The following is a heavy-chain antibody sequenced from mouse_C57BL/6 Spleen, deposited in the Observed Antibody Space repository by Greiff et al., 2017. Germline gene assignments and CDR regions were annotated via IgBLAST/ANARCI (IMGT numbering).Heavy chain of an antibody. CDR2: IFPGSGST. CDR1: GYTFTGYW. Sequence: QVQLQQSGPELMKPGASVKLSCKATGYTFTGYWIEWVKQRPGHGLEWIGEIFPGSGSTNYNEKFKGKATFTADTSSTTAYMQLSSLTTEDSAIYYGARTSTVVATDYAMDYWGQGTSVTVSS. V-gene: IGHV1-9*01. J-gene: IGHJ4*01. D-gene: IGHD1-1*01. CDR3: ARTSTVVATDYAMDY.